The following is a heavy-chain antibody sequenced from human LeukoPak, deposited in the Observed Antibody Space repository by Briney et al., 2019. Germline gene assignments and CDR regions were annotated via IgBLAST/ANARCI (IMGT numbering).Heavy chain of an antibody. D-gene: IGHD5-24*01. J-gene: IGHJ4*02. V-gene: IGHV3-7*01. CDR2: INQDGSEK. Sequence: GGSLRLSCAVSGLRFGSFWMSWVRKAPGKGLEWVANINQDGSEKYFVDSVRGRFTISRDNSKNSLHLQMNTLRAEDTAVYYCARERDGRFFDYWGQGTLVTVSS. CDR1: GLRFGSFW. CDR3: ARERDGRFFDY.